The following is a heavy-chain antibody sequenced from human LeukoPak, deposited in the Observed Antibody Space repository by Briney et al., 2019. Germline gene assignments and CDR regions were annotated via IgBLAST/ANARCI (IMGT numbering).Heavy chain of an antibody. CDR1: GYTFTSYY. CDR3: ARDLYYYDSSGYQDY. V-gene: IGHV1-46*01. Sequence: ASVKVSCKASGYTFTSYYMHWVRQAPGQGLEWMGIINPSGGSTSYAQKFQGRVTMTRDTSTSTVYMELSSLRSEDTAVYYGARDLYYYDSSGYQDYWGQGTLVTVSS. D-gene: IGHD3-22*01. J-gene: IGHJ4*02. CDR2: INPSGGST.